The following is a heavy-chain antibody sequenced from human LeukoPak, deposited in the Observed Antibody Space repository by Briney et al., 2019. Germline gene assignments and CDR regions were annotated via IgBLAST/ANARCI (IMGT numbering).Heavy chain of an antibody. D-gene: IGHD3-22*01. J-gene: IGHJ6*03. CDR1: GYTFTSYY. Sequence: ASVKVSCKASGYTFTSYYMHWVRQAPGQGREWMGIINPSGGSTSYAQKFQGRVTMTRDMSTSTVYMELSSLRSEDTAVYYCASQSYYDSSGYYSEYYMDVWGKGPTVTVSS. V-gene: IGHV1-46*01. CDR2: INPSGGST. CDR3: ASQSYYDSSGYYSEYYMDV.